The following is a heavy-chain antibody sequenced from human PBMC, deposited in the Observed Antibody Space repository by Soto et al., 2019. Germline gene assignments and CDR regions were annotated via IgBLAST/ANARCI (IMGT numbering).Heavy chain of an antibody. Sequence: QLQLQESGPGLVKPSETLSLTCTVSGGSISSSSYYWGWIRQPPGKGLEWIGSIYYSGSTYYNPSPNSRVTISVDTSKNQFSLKLSSVSAADTAVYYCAATYVWGSYRPNWFDPWGQGTLVTVSS. V-gene: IGHV4-39*01. D-gene: IGHD3-16*02. CDR1: GGSISSSSYY. J-gene: IGHJ5*02. CDR2: IYYSGST. CDR3: AATYVWGSYRPNWFDP.